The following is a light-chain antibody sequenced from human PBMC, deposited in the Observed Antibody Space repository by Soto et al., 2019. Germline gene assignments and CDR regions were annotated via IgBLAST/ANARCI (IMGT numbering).Light chain of an antibody. CDR2: GAS. V-gene: IGKV3-20*01. CDR3: QQYGGSPLLT. Sequence: EIVLTQSPGTLSLSPGERATLSCRASQSVSSSYLAWYQQKPGQAPRLLIYGASSRATGIPDRFSGSGSGTDFPLTISRVEPEDFAVYYCQQYGGSPLLTFGGGTKVEIK. CDR1: QSVSSSY. J-gene: IGKJ4*01.